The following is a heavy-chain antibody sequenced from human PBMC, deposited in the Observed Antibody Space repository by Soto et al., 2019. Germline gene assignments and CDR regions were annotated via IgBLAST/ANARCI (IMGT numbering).Heavy chain of an antibody. CDR1: GFTFSIYA. V-gene: IGHV3-23*01. CDR3: AKDLWSGEILWAFDY. D-gene: IGHD3-10*01. Sequence: EEQLLESGGGLVQPGGSLRLSCAASGFTFSIYAMTWVRQAPGTGLEWVSFITASGDTTYYANSVKGRFTIYRDNSKNTLYLQMHSLRADDTAIYHCAKDLWSGEILWAFDYWGQGTLVTVSS. J-gene: IGHJ4*02. CDR2: ITASGDTT.